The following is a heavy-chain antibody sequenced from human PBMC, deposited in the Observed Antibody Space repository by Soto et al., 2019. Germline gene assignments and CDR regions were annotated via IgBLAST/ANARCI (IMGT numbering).Heavy chain of an antibody. CDR2: IYYSGST. CDR3: ARTRYFDY. J-gene: IGHJ4*02. V-gene: IGHV4-39*01. CDR1: GGSISSSSYY. Sequence: SETLSLTCTVSGGSISSSSYYWGWIRQPPGKGLEWIGSIYYSGSTYYNPSLKSRVTISVDTSKNQFSLKLSSVTAADTAVYYCARTRYFDYWGQGTLVTVSS.